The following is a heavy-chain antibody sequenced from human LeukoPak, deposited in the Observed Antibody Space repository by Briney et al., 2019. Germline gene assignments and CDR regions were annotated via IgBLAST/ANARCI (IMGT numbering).Heavy chain of an antibody. J-gene: IGHJ4*02. CDR2: IYIGGAT. V-gene: IGHV3-53*01. CDR1: GFTVGTNY. D-gene: IGHD3-22*01. Sequence: GGSLRLSCAASGFTVGTNYMSWVRQAPGKGLEWVSIIYIGGATYYADSVKGRFTISRDNSKNTLYLQMNSLRAEDTAVYYCAKDQYYDSSGYSNYWGQGTLVTVSS. CDR3: AKDQYYDSSGYSNY.